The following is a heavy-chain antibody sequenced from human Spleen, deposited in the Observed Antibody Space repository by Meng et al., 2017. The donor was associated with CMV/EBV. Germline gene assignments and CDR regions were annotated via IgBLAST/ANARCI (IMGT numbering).Heavy chain of an antibody. CDR2: IKAKTEGGTI. V-gene: IGHV3-15*01. CDR3: TIVSGNWFDP. CDR1: GFTVSNVW. J-gene: IGHJ5*02. Sequence: GESLKISCAASGFTVSNVWMSWVRQAPGREPEWVGRIKAKTEGGTIDYAAPVKGRFSISRDDSKNTLSLQMNSLKTEDIGMYYCTIVSGNWFDPWGQGTLVTVSS.